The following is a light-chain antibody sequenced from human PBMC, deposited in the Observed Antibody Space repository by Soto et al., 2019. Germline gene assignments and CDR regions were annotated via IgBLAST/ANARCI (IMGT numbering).Light chain of an antibody. CDR3: QYYDNWRLS. J-gene: IGKJ4*01. CDR1: QSVSS. CDR2: GAS. Sequence: EIVMTQSPATLSVSPGDRATLSCRASQSVSSIAWYQQKPGQPPRLPIYGASRRATNIPARFSGGGSDTEFTLTISTLQSEDFAVYYCQYYDNWRLSFGGGTTVEIK. V-gene: IGKV3-15*01.